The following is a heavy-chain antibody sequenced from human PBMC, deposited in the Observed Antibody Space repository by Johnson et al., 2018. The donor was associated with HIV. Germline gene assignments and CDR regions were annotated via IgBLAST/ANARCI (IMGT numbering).Heavy chain of an antibody. CDR3: ARDQGELRRTHAFDI. D-gene: IGHD1-14*01. CDR1: GFTVSSNY. V-gene: IGHV3-30*03. CDR2: ISYDGSNK. J-gene: IGHJ3*02. Sequence: QVQLVESGGGLIQPGGSLRLSCAASGFTVSSNYMSWVRQAPGKGLEWVAVISYDGSNKFYADSVKGRFPISRDNSKNTLYLQMNSLRHEDTAVYYCARDQGELRRTHAFDIWGQGTMVTVSS.